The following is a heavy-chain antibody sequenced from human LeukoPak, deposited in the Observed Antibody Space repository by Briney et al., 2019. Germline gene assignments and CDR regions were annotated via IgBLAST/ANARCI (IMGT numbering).Heavy chain of an antibody. CDR3: ARLSGSVLDY. CDR2: VYHIGST. Sequence: SETLSLTCTISGGSISDYYWAWIRQPPGQGLEWIGYVYHIGSTNYSPSLKSRVTISLDTSKNQFSLKLSSVTAADTAVYYCARLSGSVLDYWGQGTLVTVSS. CDR1: GGSISDYY. J-gene: IGHJ4*02. D-gene: IGHD3-10*01. V-gene: IGHV4-59*12.